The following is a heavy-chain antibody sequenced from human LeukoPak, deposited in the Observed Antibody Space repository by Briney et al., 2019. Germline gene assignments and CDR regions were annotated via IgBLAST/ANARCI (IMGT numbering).Heavy chain of an antibody. Sequence: GGSLRLSCAASGFIFTNYAMAWARLTPGKGLEWVSAISASGGTTYYADSVKGRFTISRDNAKNSLYLQMNSLRAEDTAVYYCARDLGRDRYFDSWGQGTLVTVSS. D-gene: IGHD5-24*01. V-gene: IGHV3-23*01. CDR1: GFIFTNYA. J-gene: IGHJ4*02. CDR3: ARDLGRDRYFDS. CDR2: ISASGGTT.